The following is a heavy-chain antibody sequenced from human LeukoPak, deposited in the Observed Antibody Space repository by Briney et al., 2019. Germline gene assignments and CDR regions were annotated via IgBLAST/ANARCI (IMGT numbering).Heavy chain of an antibody. J-gene: IGHJ6*03. Sequence: SETLSLTCTVSGGSISSYYWSWIRQPAGEGLEWIGRIYTSGSTNYNPSLKSRVTMSVDTSKNQFSLKLSSVTAADTAVYYCATRGYCSGGSCYSGYYYYMDVWGRGTTVTVSS. D-gene: IGHD2-15*01. CDR1: GGSISSYY. CDR3: ATRGYCSGGSCYSGYYYYMDV. CDR2: IYTSGST. V-gene: IGHV4-4*07.